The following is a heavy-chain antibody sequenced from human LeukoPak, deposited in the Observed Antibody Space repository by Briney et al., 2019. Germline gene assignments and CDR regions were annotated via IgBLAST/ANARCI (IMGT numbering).Heavy chain of an antibody. Sequence: PAETLCLTCAVYGWSFSGYYWSWIRQPPGKGLEWIGEINHSGSTNYNPSPKSRVTISVDTSKKQFSLKLSTVTAADTAVYYCARDLTIFGGARFGPWGQESLVTVSS. J-gene: IGHJ5*02. CDR1: GWSFSGYY. V-gene: IGHV4-34*01. CDR3: ARDLTIFGGARFGP. CDR2: INHSGST. D-gene: IGHD3-3*01.